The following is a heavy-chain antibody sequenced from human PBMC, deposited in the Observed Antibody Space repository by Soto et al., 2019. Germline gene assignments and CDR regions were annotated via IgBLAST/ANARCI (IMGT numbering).Heavy chain of an antibody. Sequence: SETLSLTCAVYGGSFSGYYWSWIRQPPGRGLEWIGEINHSGSTNYDPSLKSRVTISVDTSKNQFSLRLSSVTAADTAVYYCARGGGVYYYMDVWDKGTTVTVSS. J-gene: IGHJ6*03. D-gene: IGHD1-26*01. CDR3: ARGGGVYYYMDV. CDR2: INHSGST. V-gene: IGHV4-34*01. CDR1: GGSFSGYY.